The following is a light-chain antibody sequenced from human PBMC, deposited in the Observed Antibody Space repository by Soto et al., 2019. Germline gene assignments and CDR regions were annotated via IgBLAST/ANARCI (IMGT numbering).Light chain of an antibody. CDR3: QQYNNWPPRFT. Sequence: EIVMTQSPATLSVSPGERATLSCRASQSVSSNLAWYQQKPGQAPRLLIYGASTRATGIAARFSGSGSGTEFTLTISSLQSEDFAVYYCQQYNNWPPRFTFGPGTKVDI. CDR2: GAS. J-gene: IGKJ3*01. CDR1: QSVSSN. V-gene: IGKV3-15*01.